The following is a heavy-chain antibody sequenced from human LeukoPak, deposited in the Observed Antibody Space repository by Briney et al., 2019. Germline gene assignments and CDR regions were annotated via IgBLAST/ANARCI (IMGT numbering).Heavy chain of an antibody. Sequence: SETLSLTCTVSGDSISSYYWSWIRQPAGKGLEWIGRIHPSGSTNYNPSLKSRVTPSVDTSKNQFSLKLSSVTPADTAVYYCARGPPPDFDYWGRGTLVTVSS. CDR2: IHPSGST. J-gene: IGHJ4*02. CDR3: ARGPPPDFDY. V-gene: IGHV4-4*07. CDR1: GDSISSYY.